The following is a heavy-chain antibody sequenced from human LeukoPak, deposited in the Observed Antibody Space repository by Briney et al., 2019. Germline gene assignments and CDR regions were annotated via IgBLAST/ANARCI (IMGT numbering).Heavy chain of an antibody. Sequence: GEPLRLSCAASGFPFSSHRMNGVRQAPGKGLEWVSSISSSSSYIYYADSVKCRFTISRDNAKNSLYLQMNSLRAEDTAVYYCARGPRKITFGGVIVVYFDYWGQGTLVTVSS. CDR3: ARGPRKITFGGVIVVYFDY. CDR2: ISSSSSYI. CDR1: GFPFSSHR. V-gene: IGHV3-21*01. D-gene: IGHD3-16*02. J-gene: IGHJ4*02.